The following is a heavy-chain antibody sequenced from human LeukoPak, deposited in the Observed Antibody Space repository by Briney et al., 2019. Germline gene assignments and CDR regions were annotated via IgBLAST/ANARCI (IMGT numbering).Heavy chain of an antibody. CDR1: GGSISRSGYY. Sequence: SETLSLTCTVSGGSISRSGYYWGWIRQTPGKGLEWIGSIYYSGSTYYKSSLKSRVTMSVDTSKNQFSLKLNSVAATDTAVYYCARWNRLIDFWGQGTLVTVSS. J-gene: IGHJ4*02. CDR2: IYYSGST. D-gene: IGHD1-1*01. V-gene: IGHV4-39*07. CDR3: ARWNRLIDF.